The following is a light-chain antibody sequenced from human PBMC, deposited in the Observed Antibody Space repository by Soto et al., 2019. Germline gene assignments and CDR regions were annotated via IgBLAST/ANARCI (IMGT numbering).Light chain of an antibody. CDR2: DAS. CDR1: QSVSSY. J-gene: IGKJ5*01. CDR3: QQRSNWPPIT. Sequence: EIVLTQSPATLSLSPGERATLSCRASQSVSSYLAWYQQKPGQAPRLLIYDASNRATGIPARFSGSGSGTDSTLTISSLDPEDCAVYYCQQRSNWPPITFGQGTRLEIK. V-gene: IGKV3-11*01.